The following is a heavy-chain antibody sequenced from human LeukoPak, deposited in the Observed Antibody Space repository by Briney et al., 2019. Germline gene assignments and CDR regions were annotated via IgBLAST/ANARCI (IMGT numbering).Heavy chain of an antibody. D-gene: IGHD3-22*01. Sequence: GGSLRLSCAASGFTFSNAWMSWVRQAPGKGLEWVGRIKSKTDGGTTDCAAPVKGRFTISRDDSKNTLYLQMNSLKTEDTAVYYCTTSYDSSGYDYWGQGTLVTVSS. CDR2: IKSKTDGGTT. V-gene: IGHV3-15*01. CDR3: TTSYDSSGYDY. J-gene: IGHJ4*02. CDR1: GFTFSNAW.